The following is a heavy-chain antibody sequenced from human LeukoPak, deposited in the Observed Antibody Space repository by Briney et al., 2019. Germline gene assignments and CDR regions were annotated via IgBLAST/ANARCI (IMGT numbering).Heavy chain of an antibody. V-gene: IGHV4-34*01. CDR3: ARGSLERRTATDYFDY. J-gene: IGHJ4*02. D-gene: IGHD1-1*01. CDR2: INHSGST. CDR1: GGSFSGYY. Sequence: SETLSLTCAVYGGSFSGYYWSWIRQPPGKGLEWIGEINHSGSTNYNPSLKSRVTISVDTSKNQFSLKLSSVTAADTAVYYCARGSLERRTATDYFDYWGQGTLVTVSS.